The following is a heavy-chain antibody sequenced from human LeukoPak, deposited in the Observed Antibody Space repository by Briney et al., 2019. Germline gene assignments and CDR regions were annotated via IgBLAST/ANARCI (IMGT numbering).Heavy chain of an antibody. CDR1: GGSISSSSYY. Sequence: SETLSLTCTVSGGSISSSSYYWGWIRQPPGKGLEWIGSIYYSGSTYYNPSLKSRVTISVDTSKNQFSLKLSSVTAADTAVYYCARSWRSAGWYDYIWGSYRYPGPAWFDPWGQGTLVTVSS. J-gene: IGHJ5*02. D-gene: IGHD3-16*02. CDR3: ARSWRSAGWYDYIWGSYRYPGPAWFDP. V-gene: IGHV4-39*01. CDR2: IYYSGST.